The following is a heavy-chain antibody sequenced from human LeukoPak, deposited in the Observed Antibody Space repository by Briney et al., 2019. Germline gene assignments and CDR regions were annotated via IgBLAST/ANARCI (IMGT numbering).Heavy chain of an antibody. V-gene: IGHV3-30*18. CDR2: IPYDGSNK. CDR3: AKDHYGGNCDY. Sequence: GGSLRLSCAASGFTFSSYGMHWVRQAPGKGLEWVAVIPYDGSNKYYADSVKGRFTISRDNSKNTLYLQMNSLRAEDTAVYYCAKDHYGGNCDYWGQGTLVTVSS. CDR1: GFTFSSYG. J-gene: IGHJ4*02. D-gene: IGHD4-23*01.